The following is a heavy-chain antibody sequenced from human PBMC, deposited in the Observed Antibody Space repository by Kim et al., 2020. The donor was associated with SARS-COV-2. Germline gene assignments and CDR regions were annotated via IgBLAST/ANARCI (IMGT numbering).Heavy chain of an antibody. D-gene: IGHD3-16*01. CDR2: IRSKANSYAT. V-gene: IGHV3-73*01. CDR3: TRGIIRSGRYD. Sequence: GGSLSLSCEASGFTFSDSTMHWVRQASVKGMEWVGRIRSKANSYATAYTASVKGRFTISRDDSKNTAYLQMNSLKIEDTAVDYCTRGIIRSGRYDWGQGTMVTVSS. CDR1: GFTFSDST. J-gene: IGHJ4*02.